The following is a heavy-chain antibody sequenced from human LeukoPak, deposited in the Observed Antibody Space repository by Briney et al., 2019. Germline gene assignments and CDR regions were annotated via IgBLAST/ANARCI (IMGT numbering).Heavy chain of an antibody. Sequence: GGSLRLSCVASGFIVSNNYMSWVRQAPGKGLEWVSVLYNAGSTYYADSVKGRFTISRDNSKNTLYLQMYSLRAEDTAVYYCAKNPQYYYDSSGFFEYWGQGTLVTVSS. J-gene: IGHJ4*02. V-gene: IGHV3-53*01. CDR1: GFIVSNNY. CDR2: LYNAGST. D-gene: IGHD3-22*01. CDR3: AKNPQYYYDSSGFFEY.